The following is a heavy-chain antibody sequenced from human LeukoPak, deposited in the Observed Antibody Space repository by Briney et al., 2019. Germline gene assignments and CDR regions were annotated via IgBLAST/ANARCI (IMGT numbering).Heavy chain of an antibody. CDR1: GYTFTSYG. CDR2: ISAYNGNT. CDR3: ARVVAAAGNRDDAFDI. V-gene: IGHV1-18*01. D-gene: IGHD6-13*01. Sequence: GASVKVSFKASGYTFTSYGISWVRQAPGQGLEWMGWISAYNGNTNYAQKLQGRVTMTTDTSTSTAYMELRSLRSDDTAVYYCARVVAAAGNRDDAFDIWGQGTMVTVSS. J-gene: IGHJ3*02.